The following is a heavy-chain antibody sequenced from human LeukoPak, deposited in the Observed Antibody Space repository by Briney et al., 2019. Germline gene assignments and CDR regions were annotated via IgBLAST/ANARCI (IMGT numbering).Heavy chain of an antibody. Sequence: GGSLRLSCAASGFTFSSYSMNWVHQAPGKGLEWVSYISSSSGTIYYADSVKGRFTISRDNAKNSLYLQMNSLRAEDTAVYYCASLYSYGHTNWGQGTLVTVSS. D-gene: IGHD5-18*01. CDR3: ASLYSYGHTN. J-gene: IGHJ4*02. CDR2: ISSSSGTI. CDR1: GFTFSSYS. V-gene: IGHV3-48*01.